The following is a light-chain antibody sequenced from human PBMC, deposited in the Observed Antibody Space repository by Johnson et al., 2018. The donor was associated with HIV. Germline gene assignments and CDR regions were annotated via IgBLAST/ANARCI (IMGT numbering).Light chain of an antibody. Sequence: QPVLTQPPSVSAAPGQKVTISCSGSSSNIGNNYVSWYQQLPGRAPKLLIYDNNKRPSGIPDRFSGSKSGTSATLGITGLQTGDEADYYCGTWDSSLSVYVSGTGTEVTV. CDR1: SSNIGNNY. CDR2: DNN. CDR3: GTWDSSLSVYV. J-gene: IGLJ1*01. V-gene: IGLV1-51*01.